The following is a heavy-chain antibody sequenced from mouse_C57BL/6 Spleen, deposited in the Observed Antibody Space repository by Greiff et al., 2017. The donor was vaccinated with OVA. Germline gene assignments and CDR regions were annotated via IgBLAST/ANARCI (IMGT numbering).Heavy chain of an antibody. Sequence: VKLVESGPGLVAPSQSLSITCTVSGYSLTSYGVSWVRQPPGKGLEWLGVIWGDGSTNYHSALISRLSISKDNSKSQVFLKLNSLQTDDTATYYCAKPTTAYGYYAMDYWGQGTSVTVSS. CDR1: GYSLTSYG. D-gene: IGHD1-2*01. CDR3: AKPTTAYGYYAMDY. V-gene: IGHV2-3*01. CDR2: IWGDGST. J-gene: IGHJ4*01.